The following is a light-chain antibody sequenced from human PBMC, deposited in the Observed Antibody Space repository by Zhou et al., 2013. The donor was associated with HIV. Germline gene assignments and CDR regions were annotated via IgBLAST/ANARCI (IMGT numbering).Light chain of an antibody. CDR1: QDISNY. Sequence: DIQLTQSPSSLSASVGDRVTITCQASQDISNYLNWYQQKPGKAPKLLIYDASNLETGVPSRFSGSGSGTDFTFTISSLQPEDIATYYCQQANSFPLTFGGGTEGGDQT. J-gene: IGKJ4*01. CDR3: QQANSFPLT. CDR2: DAS. V-gene: IGKV1-33*01.